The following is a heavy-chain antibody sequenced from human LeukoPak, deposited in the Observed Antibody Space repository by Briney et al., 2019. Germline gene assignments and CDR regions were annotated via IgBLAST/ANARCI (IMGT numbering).Heavy chain of an antibody. CDR1: GFTFDDYA. V-gene: IGHV3-43D*03. D-gene: IGHD6-13*01. Sequence: GGSLRLSCAASGFTFDDYAMHWVRQAPGKGLEWVSLITWDSDSTYYADSVKGRFTISRDNSKNSLYLQMNSLGPEDTALYYCAKGTSSWHEFDYWGQGALVTVSS. J-gene: IGHJ4*02. CDR2: ITWDSDST. CDR3: AKGTSSWHEFDY.